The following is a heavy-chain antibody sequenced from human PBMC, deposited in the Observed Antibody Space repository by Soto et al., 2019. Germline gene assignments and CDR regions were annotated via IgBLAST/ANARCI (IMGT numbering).Heavy chain of an antibody. CDR3: ARRSLTPPEYYFDY. J-gene: IGHJ4*02. CDR1: GGSISSSSYY. Sequence: KPSETLSLTCTVSGGSISSSSYYWGWIRQPPGKGLEWIGSIYYSGSTYYNPSLKSRVTISVDTSKNQFSLKLSSVTAADTAVYYCARRSLTPPEYYFDYWGQGTLVTVSS. CDR2: IYYSGST. V-gene: IGHV4-39*01.